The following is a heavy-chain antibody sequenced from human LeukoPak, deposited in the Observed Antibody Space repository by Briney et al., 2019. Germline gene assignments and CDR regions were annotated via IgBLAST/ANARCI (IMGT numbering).Heavy chain of an antibody. D-gene: IGHD5-24*01. J-gene: IGHJ4*02. CDR2: ISGSGVST. CDR3: AKDRDGYNVH. Sequence: GGSLRLSCAASGFTFSTYAMSWVRQAPGKGLQWASAISGSGVSTYYADSVKGRFTISRDNSKNTLYLQVNSLRAEDTAIYYCAKDRDGYNVHWGQGTLVTVSS. CDR1: GFTFSTYA. V-gene: IGHV3-23*01.